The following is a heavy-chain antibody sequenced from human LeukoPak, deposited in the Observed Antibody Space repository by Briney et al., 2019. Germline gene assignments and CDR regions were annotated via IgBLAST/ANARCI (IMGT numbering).Heavy chain of an antibody. Sequence: GGSLRLSCAASGFTFSNYWMHWVRQAPGKGLEWVANIKQDGSEKYYVDSVKGRFTISRDNAKNSLYLQMNSLRAEDTAVYYCARGSSGWSRYYFDYWGQGTLVTVSS. V-gene: IGHV3-7*01. D-gene: IGHD6-19*01. CDR1: GFTFSNYW. J-gene: IGHJ4*02. CDR2: IKQDGSEK. CDR3: ARGSSGWSRYYFDY.